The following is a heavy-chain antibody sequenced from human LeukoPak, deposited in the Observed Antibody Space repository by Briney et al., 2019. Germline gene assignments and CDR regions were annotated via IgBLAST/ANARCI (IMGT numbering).Heavy chain of an antibody. CDR1: GLTFSSYE. D-gene: IGHD5-12*01. Sequence: GGSLRLSCAASGLTFSSYEMNWVRQAPGKGLEWVSYISSSGSTIYYADSVKGRFTISRDNAKNSLYLQMNSLRAEDTAVFYCAREDIVATMTFDYWGQGILVTVSS. J-gene: IGHJ4*02. CDR2: ISSSGSTI. CDR3: AREDIVATMTFDY. V-gene: IGHV3-48*03.